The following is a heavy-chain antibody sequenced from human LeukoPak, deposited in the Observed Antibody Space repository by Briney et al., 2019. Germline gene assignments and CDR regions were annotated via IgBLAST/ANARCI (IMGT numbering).Heavy chain of an antibody. CDR2: FDPEDVET. D-gene: IGHD6-6*01. Sequence: ASVKVSCKVSGYTLTELSMHWVRQAPGKGLEWMGGFDPEDVETIYAQKFQGRATMTEDTSTDTAYMELSSLRSEDTAVYYCATGELYSSSPLFDYWGQGTLVTVSS. V-gene: IGHV1-24*01. J-gene: IGHJ4*02. CDR1: GYTLTELS. CDR3: ATGELYSSSPLFDY.